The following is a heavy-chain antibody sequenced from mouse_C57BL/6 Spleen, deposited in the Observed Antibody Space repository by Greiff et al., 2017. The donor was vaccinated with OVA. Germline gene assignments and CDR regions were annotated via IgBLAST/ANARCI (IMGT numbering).Heavy chain of an antibody. D-gene: IGHD2-3*01. V-gene: IGHV1-52*01. CDR2: IDPSDSET. CDR3: ARPIYDGYYSYAMDY. J-gene: IGHJ4*01. Sequence: VQLQESGAELVRPGSSVKLSCKASGYAFTSYWMHWVKQRPIQGLEWIGNIDPSDSETHYNQKFKDKATLTVDKSSSTAYMQLSSLTSEDSAVYYCARPIYDGYYSYAMDYWGQGTSVTVSS. CDR1: GYAFTSYW.